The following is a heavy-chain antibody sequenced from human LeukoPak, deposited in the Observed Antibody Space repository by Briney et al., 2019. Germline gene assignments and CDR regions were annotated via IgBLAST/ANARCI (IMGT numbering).Heavy chain of an antibody. V-gene: IGHV4-61*02. Sequence: PSETLSLTCTVSGGSISSGSYYWSWIRQPAGKGLEWIGRIYTSGSTNYNPSLKSRVTISVDTSKNQFSLKLSSVTAADTAVYYCARGRKVDYYDSSGYSEWFDPWGQGTLVTDSS. CDR1: GGSISSGSYY. J-gene: IGHJ5*02. CDR3: ARGRKVDYYDSSGYSEWFDP. CDR2: IYTSGST. D-gene: IGHD3-22*01.